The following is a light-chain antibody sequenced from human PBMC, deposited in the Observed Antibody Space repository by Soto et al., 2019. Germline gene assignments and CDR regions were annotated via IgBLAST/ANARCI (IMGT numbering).Light chain of an antibody. J-gene: IGKJ1*01. Sequence: EIVLTQSPGILSLSPGQRVTLSCRASQSVSTDFLAWYQQKPGQAPRLLIYGASTRATDVPDRFSGSGSGADFTLTTSRLEAEDFVVYYCQQYGSSPPRTFGQGTKVEMK. CDR2: GAS. V-gene: IGKV3-20*01. CDR3: QQYGSSPPRT. CDR1: QSVSTDF.